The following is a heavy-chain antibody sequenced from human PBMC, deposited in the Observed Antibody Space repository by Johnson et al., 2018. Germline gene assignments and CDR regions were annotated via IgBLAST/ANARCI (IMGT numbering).Heavy chain of an antibody. Sequence: QVQLQESGPGLVKPSETLSLTCTVSGGSIGSYDWTWIRQSPGKGLEWIGKIDYRGTTRYNPPLKSRVTISIDMLKNQFSLKMSSVTTPDTAGYYCASDCSSSRCWPHYGIAVWGQGTTVIVSS. CDR1: GGSIGSYD. J-gene: IGHJ6*02. D-gene: IGHD2-2*01. CDR2: IDYRGTT. CDR3: ASDCSSSRCWPHYGIAV. V-gene: IGHV4-59*01.